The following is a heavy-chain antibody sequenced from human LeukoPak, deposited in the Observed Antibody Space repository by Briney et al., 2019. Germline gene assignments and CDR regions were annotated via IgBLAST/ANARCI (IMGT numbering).Heavy chain of an antibody. V-gene: IGHV4-59*01. D-gene: IGHD2-2*02. CDR1: GGSISSYY. J-gene: IGHJ6*03. CDR2: IYYSGST. Sequence: SETLSLTCTVSGGSISSYYWSWIRQPPGKGLEWIGYIYYSGSTNYNPSLKSRVTISVDTSKNQFSLKLSSVTAADTAVYYCARIPFSVLDYYYMDVWGKGTTVTDSS. CDR3: ARIPFSVLDYYYMDV.